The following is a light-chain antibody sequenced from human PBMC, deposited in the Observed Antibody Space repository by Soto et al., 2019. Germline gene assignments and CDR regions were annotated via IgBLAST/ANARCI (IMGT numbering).Light chain of an antibody. V-gene: IGLV2-14*03. J-gene: IGLJ1*01. CDR3: NSYTSSSTYV. Sequence: QSVLTQPASVSGSPGQSITISCTGTSSDVSGFNYVSWYQQHPGKAPKLMIYDVTNRPSGVSYRFSGSKSGNTASLTISGLQAEDEADYYCNSYTSSSTYVFGTGTQLTVL. CDR2: DVT. CDR1: SSDVSGFNY.